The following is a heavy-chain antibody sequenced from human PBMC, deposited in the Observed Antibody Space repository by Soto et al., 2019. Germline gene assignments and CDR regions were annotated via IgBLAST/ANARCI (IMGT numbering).Heavy chain of an antibody. J-gene: IGHJ4*02. CDR1: GGTFSSYA. V-gene: IGHV1-69*01. CDR2: IIPIFGTA. CDR3: ARGWAAAGPVSFFDY. D-gene: IGHD6-13*01. Sequence: QVQLVQSGAEVKKPGSSVKVSCKASGGTFSSYAISWVRQAPGQGLEWMGGIIPIFGTANYAQKFQGRVTITVDESTSTAYMELRSLRSEDTAVYYCARGWAAAGPVSFFDYLGQGTLVTVSS.